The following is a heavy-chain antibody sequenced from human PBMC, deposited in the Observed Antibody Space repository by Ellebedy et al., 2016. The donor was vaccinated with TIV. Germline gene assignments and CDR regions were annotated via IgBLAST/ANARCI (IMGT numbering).Heavy chain of an antibody. J-gene: IGHJ4*02. CDR3: AKKLGWYFDY. Sequence: MPSETLSLTCTVSGGSISSSYWSWIRQPPGKGLEWIGYIYASGSTNYHPSLKSRVTISVDTSKNQFSLKLSSVTAADTAVYYCAKKLGWYFDYWGQGTLVTVSS. V-gene: IGHV4-59*12. CDR1: GGSISSSY. D-gene: IGHD3-16*01. CDR2: IYASGST.